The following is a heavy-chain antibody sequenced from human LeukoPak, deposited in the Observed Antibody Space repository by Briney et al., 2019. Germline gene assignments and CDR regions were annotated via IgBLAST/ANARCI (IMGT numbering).Heavy chain of an antibody. V-gene: IGHV3-48*03. J-gene: IGHJ6*04. CDR2: ISSSGSTI. Sequence: PGGSLRLSCAASGFTFSSYEMNWVRQAPGKGLEWVSYISSSGSTIYYADSVKGRFTISRDNAKNSLYLQMNSLRAEDTAVYYCARDHYGSGSYYSSDYYYGMHVWGKGTTVTVSS. CDR1: GFTFSSYE. CDR3: ARDHYGSGSYYSSDYYYGMHV. D-gene: IGHD3-10*01.